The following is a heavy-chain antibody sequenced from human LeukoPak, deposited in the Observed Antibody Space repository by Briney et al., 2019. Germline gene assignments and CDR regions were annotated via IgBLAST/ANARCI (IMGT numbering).Heavy chain of an antibody. Sequence: RGSLRPSSPASGLSLPTYGMNWVSQAPGKRLEWVSYISSRSDSIYYADSVKGRFTISRDNPKNTLYLQMNSLRAEDTAVYYSVGVSAVSTYWREATLVTVSS. J-gene: IGHJ4*02. CDR3: VGVSAVSTY. D-gene: IGHD5/OR15-5a*01. CDR1: GLSLPTYG. CDR2: ISSRSDSI. V-gene: IGHV3-21*04.